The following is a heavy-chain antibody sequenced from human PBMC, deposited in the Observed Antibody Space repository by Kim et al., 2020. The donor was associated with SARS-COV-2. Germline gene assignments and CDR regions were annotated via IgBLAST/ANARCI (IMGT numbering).Heavy chain of an antibody. CDR2: ISYDGSTK. J-gene: IGHJ6*01. V-gene: IGHV3-33*05. CDR1: GFTFSSYG. D-gene: IGHD6-13*01. CDR3: AREESIAAAGTGNQGGYGMEV. Sequence: GGSLRLSCAASGFTFSSYGMHWVRQAPGKGLEWVAVISYDGSTKYYADSVKGRFTISRDNSKNTLYLQMNSLRAEDTAVYYCAREESIAAAGTGNQGGYGMEVWGQGTTVTVSS.